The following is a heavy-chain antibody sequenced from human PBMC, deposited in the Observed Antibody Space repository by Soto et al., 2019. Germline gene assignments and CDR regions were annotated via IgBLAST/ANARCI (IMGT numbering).Heavy chain of an antibody. Sequence: SATLSLTCTVSGGSVSSSSYYWGWIRQPPGKGLEWIGSIYYSGITYSNPSLKSRVTISVDTSKNQFSLSLNSVTAADTALYYCARHQGSYYKDHFDYWGQGALVTVS. D-gene: IGHD3-10*01. J-gene: IGHJ4*02. CDR3: ARHQGSYYKDHFDY. CDR1: GGSVSSSSYY. V-gene: IGHV4-39*01. CDR2: IYYSGIT.